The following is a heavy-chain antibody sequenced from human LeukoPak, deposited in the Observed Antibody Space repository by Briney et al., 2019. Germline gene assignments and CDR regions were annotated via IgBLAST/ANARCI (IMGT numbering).Heavy chain of an antibody. J-gene: IGHJ6*02. D-gene: IGHD2-2*01. CDR3: ARGSVVPAAKAYYYYYGMDV. V-gene: IGHV1-8*01. Sequence: ASVKVSCKASGYTFTSYDINWVRQATGQGLEWMGWMNPNSGNTGYAQKFQGRVTVTRNTSISTAYMELSSLRSEDTAVYYCARGSVVPAAKAYYYYYGMDVWGQGTTVTVSS. CDR1: GYTFTSYD. CDR2: MNPNSGNT.